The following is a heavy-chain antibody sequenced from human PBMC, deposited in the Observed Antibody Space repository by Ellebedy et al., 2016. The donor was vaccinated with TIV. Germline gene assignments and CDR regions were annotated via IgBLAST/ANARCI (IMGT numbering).Heavy chain of an antibody. Sequence: AASAKVSCKASGYTFSNYFVHWVRHAPGQGLEWMGIINPSSGSTTYAQKLQGRLTMTRDTSTSTVYMELSSLRSEDTAVYYCARSRSSGWLHTPDYWGQGLLVTVSS. V-gene: IGHV1-46*04. CDR1: GYTFSNYF. CDR2: INPSSGST. CDR3: ARSRSSGWLHTPDY. J-gene: IGHJ4*02. D-gene: IGHD6-19*01.